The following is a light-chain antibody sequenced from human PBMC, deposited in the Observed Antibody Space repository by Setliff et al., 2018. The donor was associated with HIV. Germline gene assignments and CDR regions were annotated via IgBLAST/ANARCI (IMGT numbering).Light chain of an antibody. CDR1: SSDVGSYDL. CDR3: CSYAGSSTK. Sequence: QPASVSGSPGQSITISCTGTSSDVGSYDLVSWYQQHPGKAPKLMIYEGSKRPSGVSNRFSGSKSGNTASLTISGLQADDEADYYCCSYAGSSTKFGGGTK. V-gene: IGLV2-23*01. CDR2: EGS. J-gene: IGLJ2*01.